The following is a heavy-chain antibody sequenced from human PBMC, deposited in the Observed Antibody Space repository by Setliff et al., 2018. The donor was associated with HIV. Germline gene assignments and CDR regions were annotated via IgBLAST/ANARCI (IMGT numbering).Heavy chain of an antibody. CDR3: ARTLGYCSGGSCYLDY. J-gene: IGHJ4*02. Sequence: SVKVSCKASGYTFTSYAMHWVRQAPGQGLEWMGGIIPMFGTANYAQKFQGRVTITADESTSTVYMELTRLRSEDKAVYYCARTLGYCSGGSCYLDYWGQGTLVTVSS. CDR1: GYTFTSYA. CDR2: IIPMFGTA. V-gene: IGHV1-69*13. D-gene: IGHD2-15*01.